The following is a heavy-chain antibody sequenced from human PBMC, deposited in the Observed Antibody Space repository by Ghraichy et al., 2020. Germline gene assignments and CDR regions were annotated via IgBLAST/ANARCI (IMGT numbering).Heavy chain of an antibody. CDR3: ARKLPTKDIVVVPANYMDV. CDR1: GFTVSSNY. V-gene: IGHV3-53*01. Sequence: GGSLRLSCAASGFTVSSNYMSWVRQAPGKGLEWVSVIYSGGSTYYADSVKGRFTISRDNSKNTLYLQMNSLRAEDTAVYYCARKLPTKDIVVVPANYMDVWGKGTTVTVSS. J-gene: IGHJ6*03. D-gene: IGHD2-2*01. CDR2: IYSGGST.